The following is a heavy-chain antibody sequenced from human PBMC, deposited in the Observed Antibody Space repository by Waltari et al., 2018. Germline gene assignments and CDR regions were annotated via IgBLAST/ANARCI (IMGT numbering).Heavy chain of an antibody. Sequence: QVQLQESGPGLVKPSETLSLTCTVSGGSISSYYWSWIRQPPGKGLEWIGYIYYSGSTNYNPSLKSRVTISKDTSKNQVVLTMTNMDPVDTATYYCARIRGIAAAGEPNDAFDIWGQGTMVTVSS. CDR3: ARIRGIAAAGEPNDAFDI. D-gene: IGHD6-13*01. V-gene: IGHV4-59*01. CDR2: IYYSGST. CDR1: GGSISSYY. J-gene: IGHJ3*02.